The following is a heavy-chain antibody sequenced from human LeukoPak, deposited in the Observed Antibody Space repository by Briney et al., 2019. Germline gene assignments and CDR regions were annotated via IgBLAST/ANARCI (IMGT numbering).Heavy chain of an antibody. CDR1: GFIFYDYA. CDR3: ARAQSKESDDSGSFYRHFDY. D-gene: IGHD3-10*01. V-gene: IGHV3-9*01. Sequence: GGSLRLSCEATGFIFYDYAMHWVQQVPGKGLEWVSGISWNSGDIAYADSVKGRFTISRDNAKNSLYLQMNSLKPEDTALYYCARAQSKESDDSGSFYRHFDYWGRGTLVTVSS. J-gene: IGHJ4*02. CDR2: ISWNSGDI.